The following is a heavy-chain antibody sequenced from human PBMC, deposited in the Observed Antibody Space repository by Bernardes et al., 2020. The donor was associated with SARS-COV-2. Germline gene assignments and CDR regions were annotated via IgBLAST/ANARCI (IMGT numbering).Heavy chain of an antibody. Sequence: VGSLRLSCAASGLTFGIFAMTWVRQAPGPGLAWVATISGGGEATFYADSVKGRFTISRDNSKNTVNLQMNSLRTEDTAVYYCAKGGHFSPFDYWGQGTLVTVSS. J-gene: IGHJ4*02. CDR1: GLTFGIFA. CDR3: AKGGHFSPFDY. CDR2: ISGGGEAT. V-gene: IGHV3-23*01. D-gene: IGHD5-12*01.